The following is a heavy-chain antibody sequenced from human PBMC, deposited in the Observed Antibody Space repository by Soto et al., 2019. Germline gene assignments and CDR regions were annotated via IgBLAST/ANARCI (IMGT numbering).Heavy chain of an antibody. CDR2: INHSGST. D-gene: IGHD3-10*01. CDR3: ARESDSGSYYFDY. V-gene: IGHV4-34*01. J-gene: IGHJ4*02. Sequence: SETLSLTCAVYGGSFSGYYWSWIRQPPGKGLEWIGEINHSGSTNYNPSLKSRVTISVDTSKNQFSLKLSSVTAADTAVYYCARESDSGSYYFDYWGRGTLVTVSS. CDR1: GGSFSGYY.